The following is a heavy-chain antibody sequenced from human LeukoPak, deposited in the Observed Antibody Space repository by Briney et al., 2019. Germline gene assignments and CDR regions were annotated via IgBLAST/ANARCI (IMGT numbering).Heavy chain of an antibody. CDR3: ARHEVGATEYYFDY. CDR2: IYYSGST. D-gene: IGHD1-26*01. J-gene: IGHJ4*02. V-gene: IGHV4-59*08. Sequence: SETLSLTCTVSGGSISSYYWSWIRQPPGKGLEWIGYIYYSGSTDYNPSLKSRVTISVDTSKNQFSLKLSSVTAADTAVYYCARHEVGATEYYFDYWGQGTLVTVSS. CDR1: GGSISSYY.